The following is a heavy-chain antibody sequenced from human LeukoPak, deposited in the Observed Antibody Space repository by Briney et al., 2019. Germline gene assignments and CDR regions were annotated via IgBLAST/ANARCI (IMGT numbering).Heavy chain of an antibody. CDR3: ALLRGYTYGYPAFDS. D-gene: IGHD5-18*01. CDR1: GFSLTTSGVG. Sequence: GSGPTLVKPTQTLTLTCTFSGFSLTTSGVGVAWIRQPPGKALEWVALIYWNDDERYRPSLKSRLTITKDTSKNQVVLTMINMDPVDTATYYCALLRGYTYGYPAFDSWGQGTLVTVSS. V-gene: IGHV2-5*01. J-gene: IGHJ4*02. CDR2: IYWNDDE.